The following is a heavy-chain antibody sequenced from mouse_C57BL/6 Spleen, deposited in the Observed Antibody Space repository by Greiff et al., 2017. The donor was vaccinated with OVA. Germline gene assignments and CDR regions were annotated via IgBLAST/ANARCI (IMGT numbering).Heavy chain of an antibody. J-gene: IGHJ2*01. V-gene: IGHV1-26*01. Sequence: EVQLQQSGPELVKPGASVKISCKASGYTFTDYYMNWVKQSHGKSLEWIGDINPNNGGTSYNQKFKGKATLTVDKSSSTAYMELRSLTSEDSAVYYCARGGDYDPSFDYWGQGTTLTVSS. D-gene: IGHD2-4*01. CDR3: ARGGDYDPSFDY. CDR2: INPNNGGT. CDR1: GYTFTDYY.